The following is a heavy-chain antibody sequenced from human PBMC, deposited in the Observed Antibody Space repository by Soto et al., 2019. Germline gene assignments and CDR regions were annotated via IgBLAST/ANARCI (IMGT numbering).Heavy chain of an antibody. V-gene: IGHV1-18*01. D-gene: IGHD3-9*01. CDR3: ARGPMDYDILTGYRSYYYYYYMDV. CDR1: GYTFTSYG. J-gene: IGHJ6*03. Sequence: ASVKVSCKASGYTFTSYGISWVRQAPGQGLEWMGWINTYNGNTNYAQKLQGRVTMTTDTSTTTAYMELRSLRSDDTAVYYCARGPMDYDILTGYRSYYYYYYMDVWGKGTTVTVSS. CDR2: INTYNGNT.